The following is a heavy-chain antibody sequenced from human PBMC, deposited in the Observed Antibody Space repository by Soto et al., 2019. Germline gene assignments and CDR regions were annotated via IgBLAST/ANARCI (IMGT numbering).Heavy chain of an antibody. CDR1: GGTFSSYA. CDR2: IIPIFGTA. J-gene: IGHJ3*02. D-gene: IGHD6-19*01. Sequence: SVKVSCKASGGTFSSYAITWVRQAPGQGLEWMGGIIPIFGTANYAQKFQGRVTITADESTSTAYMELSSLRSEDTAVYYCARAYIAVAGTFYAFDIWGQGTMVTVSS. CDR3: ARAYIAVAGTFYAFDI. V-gene: IGHV1-69*13.